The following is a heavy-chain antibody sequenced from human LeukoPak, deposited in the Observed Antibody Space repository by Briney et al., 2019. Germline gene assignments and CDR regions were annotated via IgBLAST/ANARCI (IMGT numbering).Heavy chain of an antibody. CDR2: INHSGST. J-gene: IGHJ4*02. D-gene: IGHD3/OR15-3a*01. CDR1: GYSISSGYY. CDR3: ARARRMDNFDY. V-gene: IGHV4-38-2*02. Sequence: SETLSLTCTVSGYSISSGYYWSWIRQPPGKGLEWIGEINHSGSTNYNPSLKSRVTISVDTSKNQFSLKLSSVTAADTAVYYCARARRMDNFDYWGQGTLVTVSS.